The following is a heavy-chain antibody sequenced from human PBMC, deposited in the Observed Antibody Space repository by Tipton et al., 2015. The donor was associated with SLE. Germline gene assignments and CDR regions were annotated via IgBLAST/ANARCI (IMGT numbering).Heavy chain of an antibody. CDR3: ARGYLGWFDP. Sequence: TLSLTCRVSGGSISGYFWNWVRQPPGKGLEWIGYIYSSGSTSYNSSLKSRVTISVDTSENQLSLRLSSVTAADTAVYYCARGYLGWFDPWGQGTLVTVSS. D-gene: IGHD3-9*01. CDR1: GGSISGYF. CDR2: IYSSGST. V-gene: IGHV4-59*12. J-gene: IGHJ5*02.